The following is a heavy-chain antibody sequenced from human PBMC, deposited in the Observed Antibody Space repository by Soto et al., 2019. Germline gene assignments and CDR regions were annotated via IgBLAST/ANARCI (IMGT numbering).Heavy chain of an antibody. CDR1: GGTFSSYT. Sequence: GPPVKVSCKASGGTFSSYTISWVRQAPGQGLEWMGRIIPILGIANYAQKFQGRVTITADKSTSTAYMELSSLRSEDTAVYYCARERGPLALGYCSGGSCSIDYWGQGTLVTVAS. CDR3: ARERGPLALGYCSGGSCSIDY. CDR2: IIPILGIA. D-gene: IGHD2-15*01. V-gene: IGHV1-69*04. J-gene: IGHJ4*02.